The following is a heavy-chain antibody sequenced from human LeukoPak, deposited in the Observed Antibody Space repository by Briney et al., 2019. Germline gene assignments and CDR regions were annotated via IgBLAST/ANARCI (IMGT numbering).Heavy chain of an antibody. D-gene: IGHD3-10*01. CDR3: ATSGPYMVWFGESTYYYGMDV. CDR2: IIPIFGTA. CDR1: GGTFSSYA. J-gene: IGHJ6*02. V-gene: IGHV1-69*13. Sequence: SVKVSCKASGGTFSSYAISWVRQAPGQGLEWMGGIIPIFGTANYAQKFQGRVTITADESTSTAYMELSSLRSEDTAVYYCATSGPYMVWFGESTYYYGMDVWGQGTTVTVSS.